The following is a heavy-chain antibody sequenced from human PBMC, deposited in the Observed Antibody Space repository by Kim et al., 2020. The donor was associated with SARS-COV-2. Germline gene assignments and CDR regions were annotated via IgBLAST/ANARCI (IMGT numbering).Heavy chain of an antibody. D-gene: IGHD6-13*01. CDR1: GNTFTSYK. V-gene: IGHV1-3*01. Sequence: ASVKVSCKASGNTFTSYKIHWVRQAPGQRLEWMGRINGGDGNTIYSQNFQGRVTITRDTFATTAYMELSSLRSEDTAVHYCTSTSTVGTWGQGTLVTVS. J-gene: IGHJ4*02. CDR2: INGGDGNT. CDR3: TSTSTVGT.